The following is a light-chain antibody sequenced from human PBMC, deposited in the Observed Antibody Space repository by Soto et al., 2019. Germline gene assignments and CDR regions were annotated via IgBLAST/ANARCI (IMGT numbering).Light chain of an antibody. CDR3: SSYAGSSNV. J-gene: IGLJ1*01. V-gene: IGLV2-8*01. CDR1: LSDVGGQTF. Sequence: QSVLTQPPSASGSPGQSVTISCTGTLSDVGGQTFVSWYQQHPGKAPKLMIYEVNKRPSGVPDRFSGSKSGNTASLTVSGLQAEDEADYYCSSYAGSSNVFGTGTKLTVL. CDR2: EVN.